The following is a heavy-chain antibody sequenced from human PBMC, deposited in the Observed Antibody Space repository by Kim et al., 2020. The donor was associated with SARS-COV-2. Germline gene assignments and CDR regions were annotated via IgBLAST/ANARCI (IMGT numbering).Heavy chain of an antibody. CDR3: ARVWAARLDV. CDR2: IYYSGSN. D-gene: IGHD6-6*01. CDR1: GGSISSYY. V-gene: IGHV4-59*01. Sequence: SETLSLTCTVSGGSISSYYWSWIRQPPGKGLEWIGYIYYSGSNNYNPSLKSRVTISVDTSKNQFSLKLSSVTAADTAVYYCARVWAARLDVWGQGTTVTVTS. J-gene: IGHJ6*02.